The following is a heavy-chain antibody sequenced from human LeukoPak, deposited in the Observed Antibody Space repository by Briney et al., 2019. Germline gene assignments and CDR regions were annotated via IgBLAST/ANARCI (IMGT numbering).Heavy chain of an antibody. CDR2: INPNSGGT. J-gene: IGHJ4*02. D-gene: IGHD2-15*01. CDR1: GYTFTGYY. Sequence: ASVKVSCKASGYTFTGYYMHWVRQAPGQGLEWTGWINPNSGGTNYAQKFQGWVTMTRDTSISTAYMELSRLRSDDTAVYYCARTYCSGGSCYDYWGQGTLVTVSS. V-gene: IGHV1-2*04. CDR3: ARTYCSGGSCYDY.